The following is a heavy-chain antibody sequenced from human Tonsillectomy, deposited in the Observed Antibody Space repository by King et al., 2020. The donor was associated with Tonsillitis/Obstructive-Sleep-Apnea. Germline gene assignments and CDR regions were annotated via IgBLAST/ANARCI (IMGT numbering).Heavy chain of an antibody. D-gene: IGHD2-2*01. CDR2: ISYDGSNK. Sequence: VQLVESGGGVVQPGRSLRLSCAASGFTFSSYGMHWVRQAPGKGLEWVAIISYDGSNKHYADSVKGRLTISRDNSTNTLYLQMSSLRAEDTAGYYCAKHIEVLAALADYYYYAVDVWGQGTTVTVSS. J-gene: IGHJ6*02. V-gene: IGHV3-30*18. CDR1: GFTFSSYG. CDR3: AKHIEVLAALADYYYYAVDV.